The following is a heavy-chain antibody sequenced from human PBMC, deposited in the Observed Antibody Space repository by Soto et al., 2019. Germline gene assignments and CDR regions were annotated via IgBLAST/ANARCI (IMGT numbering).Heavy chain of an antibody. Sequence: ETLSLTCTVSGGSISSSSYYWGWIRQPPGKGLEWIGCIYHSGSTYYNPSLKSRVTISVDRSKNQFSLKLSSVTAADTAVYYCARVPDRWGQGTLVTVSS. J-gene: IGHJ5*02. CDR2: IYHSGST. D-gene: IGHD2-2*01. CDR3: ARVPDR. V-gene: IGHV4-39*07. CDR1: GGSISSSSYY.